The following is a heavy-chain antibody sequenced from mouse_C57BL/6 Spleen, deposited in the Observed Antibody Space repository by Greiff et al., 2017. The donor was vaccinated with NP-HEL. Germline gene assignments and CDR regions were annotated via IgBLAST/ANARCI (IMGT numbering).Heavy chain of an antibody. CDR3: ARPLLWFMYFDV. D-gene: IGHD2-9*01. V-gene: IGHV1-53*01. J-gene: IGHJ1*03. Sequence: QVQLKQPGTELVKPGASVKLSCKASGYTFTSYWMHWVKQRPGQGLEWIGNINPSNGGTNYNEKFKSKATLTVDKSSSTAYMQLSSLTSEDSAVYYCARPLLWFMYFDVWGTGTTVTVSS. CDR1: GYTFTSYW. CDR2: INPSNGGT.